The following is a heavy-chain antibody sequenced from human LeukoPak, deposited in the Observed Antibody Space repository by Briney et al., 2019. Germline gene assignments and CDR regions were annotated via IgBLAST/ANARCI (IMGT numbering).Heavy chain of an antibody. Sequence: GGSLRLSCAASGFTFSSYSMNWVRQAPGKGLEWVSYISSSSSTIYYADSVKGRFTISRDNAKNSLYLQMNSLRAEDTAVYYCARAPNWKHFDYWGQGTLATVSS. D-gene: IGHD1-1*01. CDR2: ISSSSSTI. CDR3: ARAPNWKHFDY. V-gene: IGHV3-48*01. CDR1: GFTFSSYS. J-gene: IGHJ4*02.